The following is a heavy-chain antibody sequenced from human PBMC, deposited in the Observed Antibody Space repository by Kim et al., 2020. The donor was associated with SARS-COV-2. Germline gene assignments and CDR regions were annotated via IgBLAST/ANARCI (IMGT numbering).Heavy chain of an antibody. CDR1: GYTFTSYA. CDR2: INTNTGNP. Sequence: ASVKVSCKASGYTFTSYAMNWVRQAPGQGLEWMGWINTNTGNPTYAQGFTGRFVFSLDTSVSTAYLQISSLKAEDTAVYYCARDSPYFRSGRNKYYYYMDVWGKGTAVTVSS. CDR3: ARDSPYFRSGRNKYYYYMDV. D-gene: IGHD3-3*01. V-gene: IGHV7-4-1*02. J-gene: IGHJ6*03.